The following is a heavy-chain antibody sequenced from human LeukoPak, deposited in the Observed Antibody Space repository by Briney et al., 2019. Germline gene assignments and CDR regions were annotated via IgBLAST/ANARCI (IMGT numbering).Heavy chain of an antibody. D-gene: IGHD3-22*01. Sequence: SETLSLTCAVYGGSFSGYYWSWIRQPPGKGLEWIGEINHSGSTNYNPSLKSRVTISVDTSKNQFSLKLSSVTAADTAVYYCARTWEYYDSSGYYWLPFDYWGQGTLVTVSS. J-gene: IGHJ4*02. CDR3: ARTWEYYDSSGYYWLPFDY. V-gene: IGHV4-34*01. CDR1: GGSFSGYY. CDR2: INHSGST.